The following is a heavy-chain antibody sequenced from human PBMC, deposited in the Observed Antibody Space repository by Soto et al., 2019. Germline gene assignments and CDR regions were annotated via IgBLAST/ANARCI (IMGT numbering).Heavy chain of an antibody. CDR1: GGSISSGGYY. D-gene: IGHD6-13*01. CDR3: ARSYSSSWYEFDY. V-gene: IGHV4-31*03. J-gene: IGHJ4*02. Sequence: SETLSVTCTVSGGSISSGGYYWSWIRQHPGKGLEWIGYIYYSGSTYYNPSLKSRVTISVDTPKNQFSLKLSSVTAADTAVYYCARSYSSSWYEFDYWGQGTLVTVSS. CDR2: IYYSGST.